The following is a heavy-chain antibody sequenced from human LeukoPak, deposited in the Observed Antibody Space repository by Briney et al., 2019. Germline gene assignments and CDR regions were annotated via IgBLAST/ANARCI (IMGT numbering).Heavy chain of an antibody. CDR2: ISYDGSNK. V-gene: IGHV3-30-3*01. J-gene: IGHJ4*02. CDR1: GFTFSTYA. D-gene: IGHD6-19*01. CDR3: AGHPAGRTVAGSF. Sequence: GGSLRLSCAASGFTFSTYAMHWVRQAPGKGLEWVAVISYDGSNKYYADSVKGRFTISRDNSKNTLYLQMNSLRAEDTAVYYCAGHPAGRTVAGSFWGQGILVTVSS.